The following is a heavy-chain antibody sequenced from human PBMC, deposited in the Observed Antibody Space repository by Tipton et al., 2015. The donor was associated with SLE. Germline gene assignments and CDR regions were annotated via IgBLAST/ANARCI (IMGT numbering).Heavy chain of an antibody. J-gene: IGHJ2*01. CDR3: ARAIGYGDHYWYFDL. V-gene: IGHV4-34*01. CDR2: INHSGST. D-gene: IGHD4-17*01. CDR1: GGSFSGYY. Sequence: TLSLTCAVYGGSFSGYYWSWIRQPPGKGLEWIGEINHSGSTNYNPSLKSRVTISVDTSKNQFSLKLSSVTAADTAVYYCARAIGYGDHYWYFDLWGRGTLVTVSS.